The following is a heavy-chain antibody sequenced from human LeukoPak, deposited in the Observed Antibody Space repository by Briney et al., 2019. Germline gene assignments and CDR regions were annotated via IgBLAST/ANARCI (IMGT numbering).Heavy chain of an antibody. Sequence: PSETLSLTCTVSGGSISSYYWSWIRQPPGKGLEWIGYIYYSGSTNYNPSLKSRVTISVDTSKNQFSLKLSSVTAADTAVYYCARRVVGATHDYWGQGTLVTVSS. CDR1: GGSISSYY. D-gene: IGHD1-26*01. CDR3: ARRVVGATHDY. J-gene: IGHJ4*02. V-gene: IGHV4-59*08. CDR2: IYYSGST.